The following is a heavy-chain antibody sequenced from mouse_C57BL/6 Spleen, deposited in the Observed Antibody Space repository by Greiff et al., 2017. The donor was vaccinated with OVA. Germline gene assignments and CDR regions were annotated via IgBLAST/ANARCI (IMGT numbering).Heavy chain of an antibody. CDR1: GYTFTNYW. V-gene: IGHV1-63*01. Sequence: VKLMESGAELVRPGTSVTMSCKASGYTFTNYWLGWAKQRPGHGLEWIGDIYPGGGYTKYNEKFKGKATLTADKSSSTAYMQFSSLTSEDSAIYYCARGTTDWYFDVWGTGTTVTVSS. CDR2: IYPGGGYT. J-gene: IGHJ1*03. D-gene: IGHD3-3*01. CDR3: ARGTTDWYFDV.